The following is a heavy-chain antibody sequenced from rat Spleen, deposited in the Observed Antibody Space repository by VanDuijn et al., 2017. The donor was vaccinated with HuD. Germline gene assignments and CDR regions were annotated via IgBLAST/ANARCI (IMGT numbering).Heavy chain of an antibody. J-gene: IGHJ2*01. CDR3: TRDRETTRAYYFDY. D-gene: IGHD1-4*01. CDR1: GFTFSSNW. Sequence: EVQLVESGGGLVQPGSPLKLSCAASGFTFSSNWLNWIRQAPGKGLEWVASITNTGGSTYYPDSVKGRFTISRDNAKSTLYLQMNSLRSEDTATYYCTRDRETTRAYYFDYWGQGVMVTVSS. CDR2: ITNTGGST. V-gene: IGHV5-31*01.